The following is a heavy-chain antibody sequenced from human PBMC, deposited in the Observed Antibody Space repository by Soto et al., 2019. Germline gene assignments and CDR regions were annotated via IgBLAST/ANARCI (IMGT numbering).Heavy chain of an antibody. V-gene: IGHV3-64*01. J-gene: IGHJ6*03. Sequence: EVQLAESGGGLAQPGGSLRLSCAASGFTLSGYAMAWVRQAPGKGLEYVSGISSNGVGTYYANSVQGRFTISRDKSKNTVYLQMGSRRPEDMAVYYCARRARPDFYYMDVWGKGTTVTVSS. CDR2: ISSNGVGT. D-gene: IGHD6-6*01. CDR3: ARRARPDFYYMDV. CDR1: GFTLSGYA.